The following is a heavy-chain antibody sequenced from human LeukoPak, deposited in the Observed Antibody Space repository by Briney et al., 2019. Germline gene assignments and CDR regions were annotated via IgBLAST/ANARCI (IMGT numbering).Heavy chain of an antibody. V-gene: IGHV1-69*13. CDR1: GGTFSSYA. J-gene: IGHJ5*02. CDR2: IIPIFGTA. CDR3: ARDEAGKFDP. Sequence: ASVKVSCKASGGTFSSYAISWVRQAPGQGLEWMGGIIPIFGTANYAQKFQGRVTITADESTSTAYMELSSLRSEDTAVYYCARDEAGKFDPWGQGTLVTVSS.